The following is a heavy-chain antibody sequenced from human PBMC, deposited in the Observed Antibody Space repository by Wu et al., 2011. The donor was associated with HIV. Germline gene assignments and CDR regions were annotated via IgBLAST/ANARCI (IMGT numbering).Heavy chain of an antibody. CDR1: GGTFSSCA. V-gene: IGHV1-69*14. CDR3: ARDTNYTLAYYYAMDV. Sequence: QVQLVQSGAEVKKPGSSVKVSCKTSGGTFSSCAISWVRQAPGQGLEWMGGIIPMFGTANYAQKFQGRVTITADKSTSTAYTELSSLRSEDTAVYYCARDTNYTLAYYYAMDVWGQGTTVTVSS. J-gene: IGHJ6*02. D-gene: IGHD2-2*02. CDR2: IIPMFGTA.